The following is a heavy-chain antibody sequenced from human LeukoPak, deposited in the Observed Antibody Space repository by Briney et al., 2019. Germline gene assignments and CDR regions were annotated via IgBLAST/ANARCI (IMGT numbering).Heavy chain of an antibody. CDR2: VYTSGST. CDR1: GGSISSSSYY. J-gene: IGHJ5*02. CDR3: AREKLDCTSTSIHPCWFDP. D-gene: IGHD2-2*01. V-gene: IGHV4-39*07. Sequence: PSETLSLTCTVSGGSISSSSYYWGWIRQPPGKGLEWIGRVYTSGSTNYNPSLKSRVTMSVDTSKNQFSLKLSSVTAADTAVYYCAREKLDCTSTSIHPCWFDPWGQGTLVTVSS.